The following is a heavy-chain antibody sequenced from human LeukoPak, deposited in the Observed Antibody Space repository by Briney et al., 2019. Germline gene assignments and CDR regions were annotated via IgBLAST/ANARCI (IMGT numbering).Heavy chain of an antibody. Sequence: GGSMRLSCAVSGFTFSSYSMNWVRQAPGEGLEWVSSISSSISYIYYADSVKGRFTISRDNAKNSLYLQMNSLRAEDTAVYYCARERGYSGYDKGGFDYWGQGTLVTVSS. CDR1: GFTFSSYS. CDR2: ISSSISYI. V-gene: IGHV3-21*01. D-gene: IGHD5-12*01. CDR3: ARERGYSGYDKGGFDY. J-gene: IGHJ4*02.